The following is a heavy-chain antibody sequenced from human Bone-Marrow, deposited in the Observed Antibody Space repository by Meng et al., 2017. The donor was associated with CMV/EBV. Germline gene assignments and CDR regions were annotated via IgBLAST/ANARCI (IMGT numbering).Heavy chain of an antibody. Sequence: QVQVVQSGAEVKKPGASVKVSCKASGYTFTSYGISWVRQAPGQGLEWMGWISAYNGNTNYAQKLQGRVTMTTDTSTSTAYMELRSLRSDDTAVYYCARDLGDYYDSSGYYYGNWFDPWGQGTLVTVSS. CDR2: ISAYNGNT. J-gene: IGHJ5*02. V-gene: IGHV1-18*01. CDR1: GYTFTSYG. D-gene: IGHD3-22*01. CDR3: ARDLGDYYDSSGYYYGNWFDP.